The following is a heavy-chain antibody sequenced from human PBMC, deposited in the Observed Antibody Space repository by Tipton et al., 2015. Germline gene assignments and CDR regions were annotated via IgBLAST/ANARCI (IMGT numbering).Heavy chain of an antibody. V-gene: IGHV4-31*03. J-gene: IGHJ4*02. D-gene: IGHD2/OR15-2a*01. CDR3: ARESLLAYYFDY. CDR2: ILYTGST. CDR1: GGAITSDGFY. Sequence: TLSLTCTVSGGAITSDGFYWSWIRQHPGKGLEWIGYILYTGSTYYNPSLKSRATLSVDTSKNQFSLKLSSVTAADTAVYYCARESLLAYYFDYWGQGTLVTVSS.